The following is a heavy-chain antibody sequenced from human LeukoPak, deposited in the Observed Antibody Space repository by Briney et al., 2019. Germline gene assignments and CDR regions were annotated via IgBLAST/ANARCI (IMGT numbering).Heavy chain of an antibody. J-gene: IGHJ4*02. D-gene: IGHD3-16*01. V-gene: IGHV3-7*01. Sequence: GGSLRLSCAASGFTFSSYWMSWVRQAPGKGLEWVANIKQDGSEKYYVDSVKGRFTISRDNAKNSLYLQMNSLRAEDTAVYYCARESAVLSPHFDYWGQRTLVTVSS. CDR2: IKQDGSEK. CDR1: GFTFSSYW. CDR3: ARESAVLSPHFDY.